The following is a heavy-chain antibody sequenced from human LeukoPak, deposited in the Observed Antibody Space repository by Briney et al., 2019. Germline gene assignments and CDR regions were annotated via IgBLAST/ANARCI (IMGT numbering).Heavy chain of an antibody. V-gene: IGHV1-8*02. D-gene: IGHD3-9*01. J-gene: IGHJ4*02. CDR3: ARAHTYYDILTGYYEFDY. CDR2: MNPNSGNT. CDR1: GYTFTSYG. Sequence: ASVKVSCKASGYTFTSYGISWVRQATGQGLEWMGWMNPNSGNTGYAQKFQGRVTMTRNTSISTVYMELSSLRSEDTAVYYCARAHTYYDILTGYYEFDYWGQGTLVSVSS.